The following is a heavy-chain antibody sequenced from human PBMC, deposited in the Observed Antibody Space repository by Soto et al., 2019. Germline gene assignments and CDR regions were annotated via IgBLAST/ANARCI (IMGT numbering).Heavy chain of an antibody. CDR3: ARAGSSSGYFDY. CDR1: SGSISSSNW. CDR2: IYHSGST. J-gene: IGHJ4*02. D-gene: IGHD6-6*01. V-gene: IGHV4-4*02. Sequence: PSETLSLTCAVSSGSISSSNWWSWVRQPPGKGLEWIGEIYHSGSTNYNPSLKSRVTISVDKSKNQFSLKLSSVTAADTAVYYCARAGSSSGYFDYWGQGTLVTVSS.